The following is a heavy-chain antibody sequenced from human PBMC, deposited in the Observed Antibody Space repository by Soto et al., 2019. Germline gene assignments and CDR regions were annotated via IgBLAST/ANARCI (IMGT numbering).Heavy chain of an antibody. Sequence: GGSLTLSFSPPGYTFSSNGRSWERHTTSKGLEWVAVIWYDGSNKYYADSVKGRFTISRDNSKNTLYLQMNSLRAEDTAVYYCAREVTYYYDSSGETTPGPLDYWGQGT. D-gene: IGHD3-22*01. CDR3: AREVTYYYDSSGETTPGPLDY. J-gene: IGHJ4*02. V-gene: IGHV3-33*08. CDR1: GYTFSSNG. CDR2: IWYDGSNK.